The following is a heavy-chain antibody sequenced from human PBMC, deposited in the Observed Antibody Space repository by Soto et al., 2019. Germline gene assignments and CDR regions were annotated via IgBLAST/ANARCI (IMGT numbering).Heavy chain of an antibody. CDR2: ISSSGTYI. J-gene: IGHJ6*02. V-gene: IGHV3-21*01. Sequence: EVQLVESGGGLVKPGGSLRLSCVASGFALTSDTMNWVRQAPGKGLELVSSISSSGTYIYYADSVKGRFTVSRDNAENTLYLQMHSLRAEDTAVYFCARDRESLNYVGMDVWGQGTTVTVSS. CDR1: GFALTSDT. CDR3: ARDRESLNYVGMDV.